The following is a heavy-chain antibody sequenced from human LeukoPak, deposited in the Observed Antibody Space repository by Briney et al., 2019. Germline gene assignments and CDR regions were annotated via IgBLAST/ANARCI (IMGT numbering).Heavy chain of an antibody. CDR3: ARVSRWNWFDP. V-gene: IGHV4-59*01. J-gene: IGHJ5*02. CDR1: GGSISSYY. D-gene: IGHD4-23*01. Sequence: SETLSLTCTVSGGSISSYYWSWIRQPPGKGLEWIGYIYYSGSTIYNPSLKSRVTISVDTSKNQFSLKLSSVTAADTAVYYCARVSRWNWFDPWGQGTLVTVSS. CDR2: IYYSGST.